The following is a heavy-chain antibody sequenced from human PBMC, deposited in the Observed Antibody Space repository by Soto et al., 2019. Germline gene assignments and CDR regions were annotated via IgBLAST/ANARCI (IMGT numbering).Heavy chain of an antibody. Sequence: QLVESGGGLVKPGGSLRLSCAASGFNFSSYSLNWVRQAPGKGPEWVSCISSCSRYKYYADSVKGRFTISRDNAKNSLYLQMISLRAEDTALYYCVTGRGLEWYQRLWGQGTLVTVSS. V-gene: IGHV3-21*04. J-gene: IGHJ4*02. CDR1: GFNFSSYS. D-gene: IGHD2-2*01. CDR2: ISSCSRYK. CDR3: VTGRGLEWYQRL.